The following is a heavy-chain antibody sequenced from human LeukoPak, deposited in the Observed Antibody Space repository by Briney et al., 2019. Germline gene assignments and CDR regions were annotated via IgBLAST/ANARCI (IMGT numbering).Heavy chain of an antibody. V-gene: IGHV4-39*07. D-gene: IGHD2-21*02. J-gene: IGHJ4*02. CDR2: IYYSGST. Sequence: SETLSLTCTVSGGSISSSSYYWGWIRQPPGKGLEWIGSIYYSGSTYYNPSLKSRVTISVDTSKNQFSLKLSSVTAADTAVYYCARVSSVPRTYCGGDCYSYYFDYWGQGTLVTVSS. CDR3: ARVSSVPRTYCGGDCYSYYFDY. CDR1: GGSISSSSYY.